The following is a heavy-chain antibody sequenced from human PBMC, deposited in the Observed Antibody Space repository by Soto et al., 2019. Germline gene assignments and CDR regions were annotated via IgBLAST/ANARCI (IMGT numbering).Heavy chain of an antibody. V-gene: IGHV5-51*01. J-gene: IGHJ5*02. CDR2: IYPGDSDT. CDR1: GYSFTTYW. D-gene: IGHD6-13*01. Sequence: GQSLKVSCKGSGYSFTTYWIGWVRQMPGKDLEWMGIIYPGDSDTRYSPSLKGQVTISADTSISTAYLLWSSLKASDTAMYYCARVGAGGPGGWLDPWGQRTLVAVS. CDR3: ARVGAGGPGGWLDP.